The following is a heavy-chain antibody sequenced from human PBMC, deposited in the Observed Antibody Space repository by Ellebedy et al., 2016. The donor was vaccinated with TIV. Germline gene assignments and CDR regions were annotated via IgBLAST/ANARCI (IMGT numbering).Heavy chain of an antibody. CDR3: VRGSRYGSGSYLDAFDS. J-gene: IGHJ3*01. CDR1: GFTFSNYA. CDR2: ISYDGSHI. D-gene: IGHD3-10*01. Sequence: GESLKISCAASGFTFSNYAIHWVRQAPGKGLEWVAVISYDGSHIYYADSVKGRFTLSRDNSKNTLYLQMNSLRAEHTAVYYCVRGSRYGSGSYLDAFDSWGLGTMVTVSS. V-gene: IGHV3-30*01.